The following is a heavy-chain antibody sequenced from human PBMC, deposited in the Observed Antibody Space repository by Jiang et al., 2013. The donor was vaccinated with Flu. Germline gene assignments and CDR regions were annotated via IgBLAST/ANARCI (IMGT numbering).Heavy chain of an antibody. D-gene: IGHD1-1*01. J-gene: IGHJ4*02. V-gene: IGHV1-8*01. Sequence: SGAEVRKPGASVKVSCKASGYTFTSYDINWVRQATGQGLEWMGWMNPNSGNTGYAQKFQGRVTMTRNTSISTAYMELSSLRSEDTAVYYCARIRKLRQTTLDYWGQGTLVTVSS. CDR1: GYTFTSYD. CDR3: ARIRKLRQTTLDY. CDR2: MNPNSGNT.